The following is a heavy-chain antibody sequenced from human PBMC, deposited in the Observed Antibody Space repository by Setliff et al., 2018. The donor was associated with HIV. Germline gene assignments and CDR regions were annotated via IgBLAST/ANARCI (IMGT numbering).Heavy chain of an antibody. CDR2: IFPSDSDT. CDR3: ARHRVDTSMLVVKSPGAFDL. Sequence: GESLKISCRGFGYSFGDYWIGWVRQKPGQSLEWMGIIFPSDSDTRVNPSFQGQVTISADRSTYGAFLQWRSLKASDTGMYFCARHRVDTSMLVVKSPGAFDLWGQGTLVTVSS. CDR1: GYSFGDYW. D-gene: IGHD3-22*01. V-gene: IGHV5-51*01. J-gene: IGHJ3*01.